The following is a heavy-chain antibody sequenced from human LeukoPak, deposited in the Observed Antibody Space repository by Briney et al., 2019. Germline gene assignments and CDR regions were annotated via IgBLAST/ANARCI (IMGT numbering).Heavy chain of an antibody. CDR1: GGTFSSYA. J-gene: IGHJ6*02. CDR2: IIPIFGTA. D-gene: IGHD2-2*02. Sequence: ASVKVSCKASGGTFSSYAISWVRQAPGQGLEWMGGIIPIFGTANYAQKFQGRVTITADKSTSTAYMELSSLRSEDTAVYYCARGPATAIPGQFAPYGMDVWGQGATVTVSS. CDR3: ARGPATAIPGQFAPYGMDV. V-gene: IGHV1-69*06.